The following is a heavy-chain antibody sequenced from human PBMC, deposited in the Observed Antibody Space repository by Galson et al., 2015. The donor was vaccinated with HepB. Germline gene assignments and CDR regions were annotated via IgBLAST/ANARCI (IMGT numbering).Heavy chain of an antibody. CDR3: ARDLQPWYPHFSNSLNYYYGMDV. J-gene: IGHJ6*02. Sequence: SCKASGYTFTSYYMHWVRQAPGQGLEWMGIINPSGGSTSYAQKLQGRVTMTRDTSTSTVYMELSSLRSEDTAGYYCARDLQPWYPHFSNSLNYYYGMDVWGQGTTVTVSS. D-gene: IGHD4-23*01. CDR2: INPSGGST. CDR1: GYTFTSYY. V-gene: IGHV1-46*04.